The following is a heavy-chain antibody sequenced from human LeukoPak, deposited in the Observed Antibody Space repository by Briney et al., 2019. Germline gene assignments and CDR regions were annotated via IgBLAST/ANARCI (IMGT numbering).Heavy chain of an antibody. V-gene: IGHV1-8*02. J-gene: IGHJ3*02. CDR3: ARDRYYYDGIDYPYSDAFDI. CDR1: GYTFTSYD. Sequence: ASVKVSCKASGYTFTSYDINWVRQATGQGLEWMGWMNPNSGNTGFAQRFQGRVTMTRNTSISTAYMELSRLRSDDTAVYYCARDRYYYDGIDYPYSDAFDIWGQGTMVTVSS. CDR2: MNPNSGNT. D-gene: IGHD3-22*01.